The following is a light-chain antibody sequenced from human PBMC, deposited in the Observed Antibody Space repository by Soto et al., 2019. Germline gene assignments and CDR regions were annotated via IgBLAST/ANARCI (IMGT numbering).Light chain of an antibody. CDR2: GSS. Sequence: EVVLTQSPGTLSLSPGERATLSCRASQSVNNNYVAWYQQKPGQAPRLLIFGSSDRATGIPVRFSGSGSGTDFTLTISRLEPEDFAVYYCQQYGSSPPYTFGQGTKLEIK. J-gene: IGKJ2*01. CDR1: QSVNNNY. CDR3: QQYGSSPPYT. V-gene: IGKV3-20*01.